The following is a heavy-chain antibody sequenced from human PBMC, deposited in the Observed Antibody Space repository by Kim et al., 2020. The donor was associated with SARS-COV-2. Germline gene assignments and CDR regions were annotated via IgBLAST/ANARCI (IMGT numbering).Heavy chain of an antibody. Sequence: GGSLRLSCAASGFTFSSYAMHWVRQAPGKGLEWVAVISYDGSNKYYADSVKGRFTISRDNSKNTLYLQMNSLRAEDTAVYYCARDPQDIVVVVEGYGMDVWGQGTTVTVSS. CDR3: ARDPQDIVVVVEGYGMDV. V-gene: IGHV3-30-3*01. D-gene: IGHD2-15*01. CDR1: GFTFSSYA. CDR2: ISYDGSNK. J-gene: IGHJ6*02.